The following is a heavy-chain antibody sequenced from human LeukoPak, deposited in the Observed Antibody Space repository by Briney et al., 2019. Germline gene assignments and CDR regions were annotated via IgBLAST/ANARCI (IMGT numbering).Heavy chain of an antibody. CDR2: IDGGGGRT. CDR3: AKDFYDSSGSRYDY. D-gene: IGHD3-22*01. J-gene: IGHJ4*02. CDR1: GFTYA. V-gene: IGHV3-23*01. Sequence: GGSLRLSCAASGFTYAMNWVRQAPGVGLEWVSAIDGGGGRTWHADSVRGRFTISRDNSKNTLFMQMNSLRAEDTAVYYCAKDFYDSSGSRYDYWGQGTLVTVSS.